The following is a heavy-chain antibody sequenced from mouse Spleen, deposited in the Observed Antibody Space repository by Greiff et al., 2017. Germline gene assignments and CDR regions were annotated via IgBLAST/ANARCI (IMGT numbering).Heavy chain of an antibody. CDR1: GYTFTSYW. CDR2: IHPSDSDT. CDR3: AISVVATKGFAY. D-gene: IGHD1-1*01. J-gene: IGHJ3*01. Sequence: VQLQQPGAELVKPGASVKVSCKASGYTFTSYWMHWVKQRPGQGLEWIGRIHPSDSDTNYNQKFKGKATLTVDKSSSTAYMQLSSLTSEDSAVYYCAISVVATKGFAYWGQGTLVTVSA. V-gene: IGHV1-74*01.